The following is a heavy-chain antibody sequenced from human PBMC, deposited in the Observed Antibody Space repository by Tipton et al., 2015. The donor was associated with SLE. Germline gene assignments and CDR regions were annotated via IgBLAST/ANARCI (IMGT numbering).Heavy chain of an antibody. D-gene: IGHD6-13*01. Sequence: LRLSCTVSGGSISSSSYYWGWNRQPPGKGLEWVRCIYYSGSTYYNPSLKSRVTISVDTSKNQFSLMLSSVTAADTAVYYCARQQDSRSWYSFDYWGQGTLVTVSS. CDR1: GGSISSSSYY. CDR3: ARQQDSRSWYSFDY. V-gene: IGHV4-39*01. J-gene: IGHJ4*02. CDR2: IYYSGST.